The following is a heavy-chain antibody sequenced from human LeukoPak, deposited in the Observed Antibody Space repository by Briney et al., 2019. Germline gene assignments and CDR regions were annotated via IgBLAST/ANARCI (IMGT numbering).Heavy chain of an antibody. J-gene: IGHJ4*02. D-gene: IGHD2-21*01. CDR2: ISGSGGST. Sequence: GGSLRLSCAASGFTFSSYAMSWVRQAPGKGLEWVSAISGSGGSTYYADSVKGRFTISRDNSKNTLYLQMNSLRAEDTAVYYCAKAFGHIVVVIALDYWGQGNPGHRLL. V-gene: IGHV3-23*01. CDR1: GFTFSSYA. CDR3: AKAFGHIVVVIALDY.